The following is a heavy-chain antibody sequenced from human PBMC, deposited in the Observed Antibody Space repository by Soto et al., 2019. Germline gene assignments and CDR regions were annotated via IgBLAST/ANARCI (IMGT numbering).Heavy chain of an antibody. V-gene: IGHV3-9*01. CDR2: ISWNSGSI. J-gene: IGHJ6*02. D-gene: IGHD2-2*01. CDR1: GFTFDDYA. Sequence: GGSLRLSCAASGFTFDDYAMHWVRQAPGKGLEWVSGISWNSGSIGYADSVKGRFTISRDNAKNSLYLQMNSLRAEDTALYYCAKADCSSTSCYYYYYGMDVWGQGTTVTVSS. CDR3: AKADCSSTSCYYYYYGMDV.